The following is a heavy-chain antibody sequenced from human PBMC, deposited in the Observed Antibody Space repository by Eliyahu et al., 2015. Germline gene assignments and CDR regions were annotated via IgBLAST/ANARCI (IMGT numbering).Heavy chain of an antibody. CDR3: ARVGDTVVSRYYYMDV. Sequence: EVQLLESGGGLVKPGGSLRLSCXASGFTFSYHAXNWVRQAPGKGLEWVSSISSTSAYIYHADSVKGRFTISRDNARNSLYLQMNSLRAEDTAVYYCARVGDTVVSRYYYMDVWGKGTTVTVSS. CDR2: ISSTSAYI. D-gene: IGHD2-15*01. V-gene: IGHV3-21*02. J-gene: IGHJ6*03. CDR1: GFTFSYHA.